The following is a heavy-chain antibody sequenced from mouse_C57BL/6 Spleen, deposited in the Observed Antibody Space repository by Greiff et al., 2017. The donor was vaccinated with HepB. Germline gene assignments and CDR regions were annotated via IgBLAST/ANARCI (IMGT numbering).Heavy chain of an antibody. D-gene: IGHD1-1*01. CDR1: GFTFSNYW. Sequence: EVKVEESGGGLVQPGGSMKLSCVASGFTFSNYWMNWVRQSPEKGLEWVAQIRLKSDNYATHYAESVKGRFTISRDDSKSSVYLQMNNLRAEDTGIYYCTGSTTVRDYWGQGTTLTVSS. V-gene: IGHV6-3*01. CDR3: TGSTTVRDY. J-gene: IGHJ2*01. CDR2: IRLKSDNYAT.